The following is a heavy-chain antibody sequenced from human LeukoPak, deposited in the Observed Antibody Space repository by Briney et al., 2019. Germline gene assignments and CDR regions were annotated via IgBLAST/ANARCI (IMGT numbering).Heavy chain of an antibody. CDR1: RGSISSFY. D-gene: IGHD4-17*01. J-gene: IGHJ4*02. V-gene: IGHV4-59*01. Sequence: SETLSLTCTVYRGSISSFYESWIRQPPGKGLEWIGNIYNSGSTDYNPSLKSRVTISVDTSKNQFSLKLSSVTAADTAVYYCARAARSYGDYVFDYWGQGTLVTVSS. CDR3: ARAARSYGDYVFDY. CDR2: IYNSGST.